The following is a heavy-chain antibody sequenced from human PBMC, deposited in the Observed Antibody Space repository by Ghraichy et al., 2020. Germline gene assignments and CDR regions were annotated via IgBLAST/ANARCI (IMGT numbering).Heavy chain of an antibody. CDR2: ISANGGTI. Sequence: GGSLRLSCVVSGFNFDSYSFTWVRQAPGKGLEWVSYISANGGTIHYTDSVRGRFTVSRDNARDSLSLHMDSLTAADTGLYYCARAKWDSANCWYFDLWGRGTLVTVSS. CDR1: GFNFDSYS. V-gene: IGHV3-48*01. CDR3: ARAKWDSANCWYFDL. D-gene: IGHD1-1*01. J-gene: IGHJ2*01.